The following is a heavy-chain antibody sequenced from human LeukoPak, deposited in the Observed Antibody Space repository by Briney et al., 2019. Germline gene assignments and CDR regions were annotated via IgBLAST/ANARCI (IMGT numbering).Heavy chain of an antibody. D-gene: IGHD6-19*01. CDR2: ISNSGSST. CDR3: AAYGSGAP. CDR1: GFTFSNAW. Sequence: GGSLRLSCAASGFTFSNAWMSWVRQAPGKGLEWVSTISNSGSSTYYADSVKGRFTISRDNSNNTLYLQMNSLRAEVTAVYYCAAYGSGAPGGQGTLVTVSS. J-gene: IGHJ4*02. V-gene: IGHV3-23*01.